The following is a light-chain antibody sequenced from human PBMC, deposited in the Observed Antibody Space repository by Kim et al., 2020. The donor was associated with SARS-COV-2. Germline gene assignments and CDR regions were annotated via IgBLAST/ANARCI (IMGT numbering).Light chain of an antibody. V-gene: IGLV1-47*01. Sequence: ELTQPPSASGTPGQRVTISCSGSSSNIGSNYVSWYQQLPGTAPKLLMSGNNQRPSGVPDRFSGSKSGTSASLAISGLRSEDEADYYCATWDDSLSGRIFGGGTQLTVL. J-gene: IGLJ2*01. CDR1: SSNIGSNY. CDR3: ATWDDSLSGRI. CDR2: GNN.